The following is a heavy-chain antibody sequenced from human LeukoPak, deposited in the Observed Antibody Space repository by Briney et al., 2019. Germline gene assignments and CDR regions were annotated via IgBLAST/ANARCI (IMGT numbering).Heavy chain of an antibody. CDR1: GASISSGDHY. CDR3: AKSFYYGSSSYYFDY. CDR2: IYYSGST. J-gene: IGHJ4*02. D-gene: IGHD3-22*01. V-gene: IGHV4-30-4*01. Sequence: SETLSLTCTVSGASISSGDHYWSWIRQPPGKGLEWIGYIYYSGSTYYNPSLKSRVTISVDTSENQFSLKLTSVTAADTAVYYCAKSFYYGSSSYYFDYWGQGTLVTVSS.